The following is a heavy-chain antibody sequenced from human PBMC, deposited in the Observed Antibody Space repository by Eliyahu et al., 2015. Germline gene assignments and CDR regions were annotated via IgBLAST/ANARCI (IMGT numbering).Heavy chain of an antibody. D-gene: IGHD3-22*01. CDR1: GFXFXSYA. V-gene: IGHV3-30*04. Sequence: QVQLVESGGGVVQPGRSLXLSCAAXGFXFXSYAMHWVRQAPRKGGGWVAVISYDGSNKYYADSVKGRFTISRDNSKNTLYLQMNSLRAEDTAVYYCARSYYYDSSGYLDYWGQGTLVTVSS. CDR2: ISYDGSNK. J-gene: IGHJ4*02. CDR3: ARSYYYDSSGYLDY.